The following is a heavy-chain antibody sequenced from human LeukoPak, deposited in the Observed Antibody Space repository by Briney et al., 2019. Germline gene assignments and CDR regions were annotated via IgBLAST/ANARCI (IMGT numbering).Heavy chain of an antibody. Sequence: SETLSLTCTVSGGSISSYYWSWIRQPPGKGLEWIGYIYYSGSTNYNPSLKSRVTISVDTSKNQFSLKLSSVTAADTAVYYCAKSTYYYDTFVNAFDFWGQGTVVTVSS. V-gene: IGHV4-59*12. J-gene: IGHJ3*01. CDR1: GGSISSYY. CDR3: AKSTYYYDTFVNAFDF. CDR2: IYYSGST. D-gene: IGHD3-22*01.